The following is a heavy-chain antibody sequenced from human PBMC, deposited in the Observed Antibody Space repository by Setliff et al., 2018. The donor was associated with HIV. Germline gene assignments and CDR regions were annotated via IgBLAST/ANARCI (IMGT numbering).Heavy chain of an antibody. D-gene: IGHD3-3*01. V-gene: IGHV1-3*01. J-gene: IGHJ5*02. CDR2: INAGNGNT. CDR3: ARAADYDFWSGYSSGWFDP. CDR1: GYTFTAYA. Sequence: ASVKVSCKASGYTFTAYAMHWVRQAPGQRLEWMGWINAGNGNTKYSQRFQGRVTIARDTSASTAYMELSSLRSEDTAVYYCARAADYDFWSGYSSGWFDPWGQGTLVTVSS.